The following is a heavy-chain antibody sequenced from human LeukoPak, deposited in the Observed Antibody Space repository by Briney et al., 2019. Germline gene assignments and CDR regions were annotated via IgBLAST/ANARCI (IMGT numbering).Heavy chain of an antibody. D-gene: IGHD6-13*01. Sequence: PSETLSLTCTVSGGSISSYYWSWIRQPAGKGLEWIGRIYTSGSTNYNPSLKSRVTMSVDTSKNQFSLKLSSVTAADTAVYYCARDLSSSWYPFPYYCGMDVWGQGTTVTVSS. CDR2: IYTSGST. V-gene: IGHV4-4*07. CDR3: ARDLSSSWYPFPYYCGMDV. CDR1: GGSISSYY. J-gene: IGHJ6*02.